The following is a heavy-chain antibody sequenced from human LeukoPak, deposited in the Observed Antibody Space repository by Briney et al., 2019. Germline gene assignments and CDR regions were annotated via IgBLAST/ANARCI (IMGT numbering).Heavy chain of an antibody. J-gene: IGHJ4*02. V-gene: IGHV3-48*04. CDR2: ISSSSSTI. Sequence: GGSLRLSCAASGFTFSSYSMNWVRQAPGKGLEWVSYISSSSSTIYYADSVKGRFTISRDNAKNSLYLQMNSLRAEDTAVYYCARDGRYYDILTGYSTTKIFDYWGQGTLVTVSS. CDR3: ARDGRYYDILTGYSTTKIFDY. D-gene: IGHD3-9*01. CDR1: GFTFSSYS.